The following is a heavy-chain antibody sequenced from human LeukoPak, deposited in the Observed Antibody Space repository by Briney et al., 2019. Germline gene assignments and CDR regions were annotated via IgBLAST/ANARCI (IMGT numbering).Heavy chain of an antibody. CDR2: IYTSGST. Sequence: SETLSLTCTVSGGSISSYYWSWIRQPAGKGLEWIGRIYTSGSTNYNPSLKSRVTMSVDTSKNQFSLKLSSVTAADTAVYYCARARNYYDSSGYYYGSNPTPFDYWGQGTLVTVSS. J-gene: IGHJ4*02. CDR1: GGSISSYY. CDR3: ARARNYYDSSGYYYGSNPTPFDY. D-gene: IGHD3-22*01. V-gene: IGHV4-4*07.